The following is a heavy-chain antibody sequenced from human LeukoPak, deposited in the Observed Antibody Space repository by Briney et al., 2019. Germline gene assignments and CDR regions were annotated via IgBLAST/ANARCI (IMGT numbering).Heavy chain of an antibody. CDR3: ARGIKRITMVRGRRWFDP. Sequence: SETLSLTCAVYGGSFSGYYWSWIRQPPGNGLEWIGEINHSGSTNYNPSLKTRVTISLDPSKNQFSLKLSSVPAADTAVYYCARGIKRITMVRGRRWFDPWGQGTLVPVSS. CDR2: INHSGST. CDR1: GGSFSGYY. J-gene: IGHJ5*02. D-gene: IGHD3-10*01. V-gene: IGHV4-34*01.